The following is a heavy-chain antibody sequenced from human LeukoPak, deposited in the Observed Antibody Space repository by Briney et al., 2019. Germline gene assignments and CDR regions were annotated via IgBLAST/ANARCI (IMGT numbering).Heavy chain of an antibody. CDR1: GGSITNYY. CDR2: MYHSGST. D-gene: IGHD2-15*01. Sequence: PSETLSLTCTVSGGSITNYYWSWIRQPPGKGLECIGYMYHSGSTNYNPSLKSRVTISVDTSKHQFSLRMNSVTAADTAVYYCAGAVLGGFWFDPWGQGTLVTVSS. V-gene: IGHV4-59*01. J-gene: IGHJ5*02. CDR3: AGAVLGGFWFDP.